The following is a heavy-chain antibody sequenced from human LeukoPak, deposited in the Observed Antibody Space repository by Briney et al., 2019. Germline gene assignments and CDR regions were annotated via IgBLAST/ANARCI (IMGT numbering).Heavy chain of an antibody. CDR1: GFTFSSYW. J-gene: IGHJ6*02. CDR2: INSDGSAT. Sequence: PGGSLRLSCAASGFTFSSYWMSWGRQAPGKGLMWVSQINSDGSATSCADPVKGRCTISRDNAKNMLYLEMNSLRVEDTAVYFCTRDHGLDVWGQGTTVIVSS. CDR3: TRDHGLDV. V-gene: IGHV3-74*01.